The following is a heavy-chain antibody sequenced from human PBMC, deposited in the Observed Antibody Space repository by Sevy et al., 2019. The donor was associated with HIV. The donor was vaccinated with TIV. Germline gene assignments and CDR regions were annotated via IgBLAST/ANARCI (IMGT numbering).Heavy chain of an antibody. V-gene: IGHV3-21*01. Sequence: GGSLRLSCAASGFAFSTYSMNWVRQAPGKGLEWVSSISGSGSYIYYADSVQGRVAISRDNAKSSLYLQMNSLRAEDTAVYYCVSDAANVRYFDYWGQGTLVTVSS. CDR3: VSDAANVRYFDY. CDR1: GFAFSTYS. J-gene: IGHJ4*02. CDR2: ISGSGSYI. D-gene: IGHD3-10*02.